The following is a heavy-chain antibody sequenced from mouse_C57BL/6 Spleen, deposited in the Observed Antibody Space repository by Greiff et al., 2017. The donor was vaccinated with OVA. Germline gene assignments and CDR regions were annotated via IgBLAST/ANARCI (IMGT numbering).Heavy chain of an antibody. D-gene: IGHD2-4*01. V-gene: IGHV2-2*01. CDR1: GFSLTSYG. CDR3: AKSTMITTGYYYAMDY. Sequence: VQLQQSGPGLVQPSQSLSITCTVSGFSLTSYGVHWVRQSPGKGLEWLGVIWSGGSTDYNAAFISRLSISKDNSKSQVFFKMNSLQADDTAIYYCAKSTMITTGYYYAMDYWGQGTSVTVSS. J-gene: IGHJ4*01. CDR2: IWSGGST.